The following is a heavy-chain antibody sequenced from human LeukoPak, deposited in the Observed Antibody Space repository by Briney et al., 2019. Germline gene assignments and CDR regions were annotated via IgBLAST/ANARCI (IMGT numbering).Heavy chain of an antibody. V-gene: IGHV4-38-2*01. CDR1: GYSISSGYY. Sequence: SETLSLTCAVSGYSISSGYYWGWIRQPPVKGLEWIGSIYHSGSTYYNPSLKSRVTISVDTSKNQFSLKLSSVTAADTAVYYCARMAYSGSYYFDYWGQGTLVTVSS. CDR2: IYHSGST. D-gene: IGHD1-26*01. CDR3: ARMAYSGSYYFDY. J-gene: IGHJ4*02.